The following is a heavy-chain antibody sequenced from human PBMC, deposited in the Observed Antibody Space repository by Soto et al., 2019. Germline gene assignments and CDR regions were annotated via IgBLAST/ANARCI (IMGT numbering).Heavy chain of an antibody. CDR2: IIPIFGTA. V-gene: IGHV1-69*12. J-gene: IGHJ2*01. CDR1: GGTFSSYA. CDR3: ASSPYDIVGATTYYWYFDL. Sequence: QVQLVQSGAEVKKPGSSVKVSCKASGGTFSSYAISWVRQAPGQGLEWMGGIIPIFGTANYAQKFQGRVTITADESTSTAYMELSSLSTEDTAVYYCASSPYDIVGATTYYWYFDLWGRGTLVTVSS. D-gene: IGHD1-26*01.